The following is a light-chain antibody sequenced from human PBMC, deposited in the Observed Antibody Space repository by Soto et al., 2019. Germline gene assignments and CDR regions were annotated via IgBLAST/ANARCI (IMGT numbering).Light chain of an antibody. J-gene: IGKJ1*01. CDR2: GAS. V-gene: IGKV3-20*01. CDR1: QSVSIN. CDR3: QQYGSSSWT. Sequence: EIVRPQYPATLSVSPGERATLSCRASQSVSINLAWYQQKPGQAPRLLIYGASSRATGIPDRFSGSGSGTDFTLTISRLEPEDFAVYYCQQYGSSSWTFGQGTKV.